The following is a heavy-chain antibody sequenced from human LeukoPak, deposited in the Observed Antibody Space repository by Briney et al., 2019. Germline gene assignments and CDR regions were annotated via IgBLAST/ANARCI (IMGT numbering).Heavy chain of an antibody. D-gene: IGHD3-22*01. CDR2: IYYSGRT. J-gene: IGHJ5*02. Sequence: SETLSLTCTVSGVSISTSSYYWGWIRQPPGKGLEWIENIYYSGRTYYSPSLKSRVTISVDTSKNQFSLKLSSVTAADTAVYYCARQKIEVFNWFDLWGQGTLVTVSS. CDR1: GVSISTSSYY. V-gene: IGHV4-39*07. CDR3: ARQKIEVFNWFDL.